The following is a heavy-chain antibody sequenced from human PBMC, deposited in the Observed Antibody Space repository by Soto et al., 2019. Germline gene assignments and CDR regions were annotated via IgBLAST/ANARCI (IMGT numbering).Heavy chain of an antibody. CDR3: ARRSSSSPDQYYYYYGMDV. D-gene: IGHD6-6*01. V-gene: IGHV5-10-1*01. Sequence: GESLKISCKGSGYSFTSYWISWVRQMPGKGLEWMGRIDPSDSYTNYSPSFQGHVTISADKSISTAYLQWSSLKASDTAMYYCARRSSSSPDQYYYYYGMDVWGQGTTVTVSS. J-gene: IGHJ6*02. CDR2: IDPSDSYT. CDR1: GYSFTSYW.